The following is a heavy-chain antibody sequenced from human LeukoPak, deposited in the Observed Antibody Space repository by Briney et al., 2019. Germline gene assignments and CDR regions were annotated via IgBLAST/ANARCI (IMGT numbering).Heavy chain of an antibody. V-gene: IGHV7-4-1*02. J-gene: IGHJ4*02. Sequence: ASVKVSCKASGGTFSSYAISWVRQAPGQGLEWMGWINTNTGDPTYAQGFTGRFVFSLDTSVSTAYLQISSLKAEDTAVYYCAREWEGDSSGWYDLAFIDYWGQGTLVTVSS. CDR2: INTNTGDP. D-gene: IGHD6-19*01. CDR1: GGTFSSYA. CDR3: AREWEGDSSGWYDLAFIDY.